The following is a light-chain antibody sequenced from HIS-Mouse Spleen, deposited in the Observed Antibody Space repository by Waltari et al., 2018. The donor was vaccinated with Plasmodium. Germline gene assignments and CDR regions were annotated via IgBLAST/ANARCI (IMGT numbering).Light chain of an antibody. CDR3: QSADSSGTYRV. V-gene: IGLV3-25*03. CDR2: NDS. CDR1: ALPKQY. J-gene: IGLJ2*01. Sequence: SYELTQPPSVSVSPGQTARITCSGDALPKQYAYWYQRKPGQAPVLVIYNDSGRPSGIPERFSGSSSGKTGTLTISGVQAEDEADYYCQSADSSGTYRVFGGGTKLTVL.